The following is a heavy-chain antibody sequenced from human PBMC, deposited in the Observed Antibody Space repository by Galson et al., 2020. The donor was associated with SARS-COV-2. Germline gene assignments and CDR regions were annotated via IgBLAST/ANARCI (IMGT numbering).Heavy chain of an antibody. D-gene: IGHD3-3*01. V-gene: IGHV4-59*01. CDR2: IYYSGST. CDR1: GASIRSYY. J-gene: IGHJ4*02. CDR3: ARVNTIFGVLIPVFDY. Sequence: SQTLSLPRSVPGASIRSYYWSWIRQPPRQGLEWIGYIYYSGSTYHIPSLKSRVTISLSTSENRFSLKLSSVTAADTAVYFCARVNTIFGVLIPVFDYWGQGTLVTVSS.